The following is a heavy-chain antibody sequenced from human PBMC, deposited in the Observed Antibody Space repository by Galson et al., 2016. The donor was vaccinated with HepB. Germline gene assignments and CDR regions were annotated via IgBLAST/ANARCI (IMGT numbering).Heavy chain of an antibody. CDR3: VRLGTAAAVANRRGSVY. J-gene: IGHJ4*02. D-gene: IGHD6-13*01. CDR2: IYHNGDT. Sequence: TLSLTCTVSGASIGSDTNWWSWLRQPPGKGLEWIGEIYHNGDTYYNPSLTSRLTVSADMSRNQFFLSLTSVTAADTAIYYCVRLGTAAAVANRRGSVYWSQGTRVTVSS. V-gene: IGHV4-4*02. CDR1: GASIGSDTNW.